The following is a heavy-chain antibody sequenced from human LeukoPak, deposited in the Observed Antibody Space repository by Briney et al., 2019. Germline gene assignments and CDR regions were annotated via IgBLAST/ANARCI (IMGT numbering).Heavy chain of an antibody. CDR3: AELTYYYDSSGYDDAFDI. CDR1: GFTFSAYW. D-gene: IGHD3-22*01. Sequence: GGSLRLSCAASGFTFSAYWMHWVRQVPGKGLLWVSRINTDGSSTTYADSVKGRFTISRDNSKNTLYLQMNSLRAEDTAVYYCAELTYYYDSSGYDDAFDIWGQGTMVTVSS. J-gene: IGHJ3*02. CDR2: INTDGSST. V-gene: IGHV3-74*03.